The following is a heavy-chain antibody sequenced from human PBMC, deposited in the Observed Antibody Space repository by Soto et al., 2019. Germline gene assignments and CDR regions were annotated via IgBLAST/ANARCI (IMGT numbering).Heavy chain of an antibody. Sequence: QVQLQESGPGLVKPSQTLSLTCTVSGDSISRGGYYWNWLRQHPRKGLEWIGYIYHSGSTIYNPCLKRRVTISVDTSKNRLSLELSNVTAADTAVYYCARDGAGAYGLGWFDPWGQGILVTVSS. CDR3: ARDGAGAYGLGWFDP. CDR2: IYHSGST. J-gene: IGHJ5*02. V-gene: IGHV4-31*03. CDR1: GDSISRGGYY. D-gene: IGHD2-21*01.